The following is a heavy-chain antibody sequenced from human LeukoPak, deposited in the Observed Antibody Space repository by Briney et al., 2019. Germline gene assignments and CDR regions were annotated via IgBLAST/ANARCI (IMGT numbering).Heavy chain of an antibody. CDR1: GYTFTSYD. CDR3: AREGCSSTSCYPDY. Sequence: ASVKVSCKASGYTFTSYDINWVRQATGQGLEWMGWMNPNSGNSGYAQKFQGRVTMTRNTSISTAYMELSSLRSEDTAVYYCAREGCSSTSCYPDYWGQGTLVTVSS. D-gene: IGHD2-2*01. V-gene: IGHV1-8*01. J-gene: IGHJ4*02. CDR2: MNPNSGNS.